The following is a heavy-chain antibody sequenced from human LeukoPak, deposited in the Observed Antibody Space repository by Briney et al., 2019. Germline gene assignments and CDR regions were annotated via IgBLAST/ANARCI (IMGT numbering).Heavy chain of an antibody. J-gene: IGHJ4*02. Sequence: HSGASLRLSCAASGFTVSSKYMSWVRQAPGKGLEWVSVIYSGGNTYYADSVKGRFTISRDNSKNTVNLQMNSLRAEDTAVYYCASGIEVGPIYFDYWGQGTLVTVSS. CDR3: ASGIEVGPIYFDY. V-gene: IGHV3-66*01. CDR2: IYSGGNT. CDR1: GFTVSSKY. D-gene: IGHD6-19*01.